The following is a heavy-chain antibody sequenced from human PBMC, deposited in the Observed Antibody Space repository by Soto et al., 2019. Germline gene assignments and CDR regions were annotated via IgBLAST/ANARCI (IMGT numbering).Heavy chain of an antibody. D-gene: IGHD5-18*01. Sequence: GGSLRLSCAASGFTFSSYGMHWVRQAPGKGLEWVAVISYDGSNKYYADSVKGRFTISRDNSKNTLYLQMNSLRAEDTAVYYCAGGELWLDPFDYWGQGTLVTVSS. CDR2: ISYDGSNK. J-gene: IGHJ4*02. CDR3: AGGELWLDPFDY. V-gene: IGHV3-30*03. CDR1: GFTFSSYG.